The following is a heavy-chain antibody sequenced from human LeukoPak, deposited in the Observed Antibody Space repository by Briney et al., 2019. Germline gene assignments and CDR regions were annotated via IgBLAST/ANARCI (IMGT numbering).Heavy chain of an antibody. D-gene: IGHD3-22*01. Sequence: ASVKVSCKASGYTFTNYTINWARLAPGQGLEWMGWIDTNTGNPTYAQGFAGRFVFSLDTSVTTTYLQISSLRAEDTAVYYCTRGRDTTGYFVYWGRGTLVTVSS. CDR3: TRGRDTTGYFVY. V-gene: IGHV7-4-1*02. CDR1: GYTFTNYT. CDR2: IDTNTGNP. J-gene: IGHJ4*02.